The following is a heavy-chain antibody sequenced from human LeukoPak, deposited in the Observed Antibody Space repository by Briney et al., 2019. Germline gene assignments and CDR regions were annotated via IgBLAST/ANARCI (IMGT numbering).Heavy chain of an antibody. Sequence: SETLSLTCTVSDGSISRYYWSWIRQPPGKGLEWIGYIYYSGSTYYNPSLKSRVTISVDTSKNQFSLKLSSVTAADTAVYYCARCRDWFDPWGQGTLVTVSS. V-gene: IGHV4-59*06. J-gene: IGHJ5*02. CDR3: ARCRDWFDP. CDR2: IYYSGST. D-gene: IGHD2-2*01. CDR1: DGSISRYY.